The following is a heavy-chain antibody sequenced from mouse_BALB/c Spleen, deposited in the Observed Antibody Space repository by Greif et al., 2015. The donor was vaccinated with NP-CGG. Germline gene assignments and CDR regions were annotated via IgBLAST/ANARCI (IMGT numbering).Heavy chain of an antibody. Sequence: VQLQQSGAELVRPGSSVKISCKASGYAFSSYWMNWVKQRPGQGLEWIGQIYPGDGDTNYNGKFKGKATLTADKSSSTASMWLCSVKSVESVGYFCARSRCGVYWCAFCGEGSLFSVS. CDR1: GYAFSSYW. CDR2: IYPGDGDT. V-gene: IGHV1-80*01. CDR3: ARSRCGVYWCAF. D-gene: IGHD2-13*01. J-gene: IGHJ3*01.